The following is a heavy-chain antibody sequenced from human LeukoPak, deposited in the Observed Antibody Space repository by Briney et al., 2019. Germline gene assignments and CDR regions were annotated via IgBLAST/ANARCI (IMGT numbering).Heavy chain of an antibody. CDR1: GFTFSNAW. V-gene: IGHV3-15*01. D-gene: IGHD3-9*01. CDR3: TKEQALRYFDLNDY. CDR2: SKSKTDGGTT. J-gene: IGHJ4*02. Sequence: GGSLRLTCAASGFTFSNAWMSWVRQAPGKGLEWFGRSKSKTDGGTTDYAAPVKGRFTISRDDSKNTLYLQMNSLKTEDTAVYYCTKEQALRYFDLNDYWGQGTLVTVSS.